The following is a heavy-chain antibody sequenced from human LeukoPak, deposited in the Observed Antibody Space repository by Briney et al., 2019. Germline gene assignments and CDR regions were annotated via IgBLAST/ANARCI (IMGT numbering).Heavy chain of an antibody. V-gene: IGHV3-13*01. J-gene: IGHJ5*02. CDR3: ARGLIGGFDP. CDR1: GFTFSSYD. Sequence: GGSLRLSCAASGFTFSSYDMHWVRQATGKGLEWVSAIGTAGDTYYPGSVKGRFTISRENAKNSLYLQMNSLSARDTAVYYCARGLIGGFDPWGQGTLVTVSS. CDR2: IGTAGDT. D-gene: IGHD3-10*01.